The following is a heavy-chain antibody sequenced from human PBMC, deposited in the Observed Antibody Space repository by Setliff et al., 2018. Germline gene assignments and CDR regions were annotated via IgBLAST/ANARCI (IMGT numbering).Heavy chain of an antibody. CDR3: ATGLPYYDSSGYYLFDY. CDR1: GGTFSSYA. CDR2: IIPIFGTA. Sequence: SVKVSCKASGGTFSSYAISWVRQAPGQGLEWMGRIIPIFGTANYAQKFQGRVTITADKSTSTAYMELSSLRSEDTAVYYCATGLPYYDSSGYYLFDYWGQGTLVTVSS. D-gene: IGHD3-22*01. V-gene: IGHV1-69*06. J-gene: IGHJ4*02.